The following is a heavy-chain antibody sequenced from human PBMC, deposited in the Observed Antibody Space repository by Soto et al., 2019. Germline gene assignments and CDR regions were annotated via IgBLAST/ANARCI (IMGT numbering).Heavy chain of an antibody. CDR2: INQIGTI. CDR1: GGSFSGYD. CDR3: ARYYGSGSYALGN. J-gene: IGHJ4*02. D-gene: IGHD3-10*01. Sequence: QVQLQQWGAGLLKPSETLSLTCGVYGGSFSGYDWTWIRQPPGKGLEWIGEINQIGTINYNPSLKSRFTISVDMSKNQFSLKLSSVTAADTAVYFCARYYGSGSYALGNWGQGTLVIVSS. V-gene: IGHV4-34*01.